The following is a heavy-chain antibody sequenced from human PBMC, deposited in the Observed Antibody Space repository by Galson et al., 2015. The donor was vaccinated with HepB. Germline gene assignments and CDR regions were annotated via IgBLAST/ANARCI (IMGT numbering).Heavy chain of an antibody. J-gene: IGHJ3*02. D-gene: IGHD5-24*01. CDR2: IYYSGST. CDR3: ARGLGRWLQLGDAFDI. CDR1: GGSISSSSYY. Sequence: LSLTCTVSGGSISSSSYYWGWIRQPPGKGLEWIGSIYYSGSTYYNPSLKSRVTISVDTSKNQFSLKLSSVTAADTAVYYCARGLGRWLQLGDAFDIWGQGTMVTVSS. V-gene: IGHV4-39*01.